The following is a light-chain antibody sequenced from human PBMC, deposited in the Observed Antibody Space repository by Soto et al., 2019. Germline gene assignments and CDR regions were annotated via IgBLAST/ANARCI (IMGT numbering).Light chain of an antibody. CDR2: LGS. Sequence: EIVMTQSPPSLTVTPGEPASISCRSSQRLLHSNGNTFLDWYLQKPGQSPQLLIYLGSNRASGVPDRVSGSEAGTDFTLKISRVEAEDVGVYYCQQYNNWPLTFGGGTKVEIK. J-gene: IGKJ4*01. CDR1: QRLLHSNGNTF. V-gene: IGKV2-28*01. CDR3: QQYNNWPLT.